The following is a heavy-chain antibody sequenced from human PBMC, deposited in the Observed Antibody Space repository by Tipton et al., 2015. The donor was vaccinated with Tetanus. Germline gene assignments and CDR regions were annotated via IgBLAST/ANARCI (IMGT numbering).Heavy chain of an antibody. V-gene: IGHV4-4*07. CDR3: ARDRGFTTYNYFDP. Sequence: GLVKPSETLSLTCTVSGDSISSNYWSWIRQPAGKGPEWIGRIHINGRNNYNPSLKSRVTMSIDTSKNQFSLNLRSVTAADTAVYYCARDRGFTTYNYFDPWGQGTLVTVSS. CDR2: IHINGRN. J-gene: IGHJ5*02. CDR1: GDSISSNY. D-gene: IGHD3-22*01.